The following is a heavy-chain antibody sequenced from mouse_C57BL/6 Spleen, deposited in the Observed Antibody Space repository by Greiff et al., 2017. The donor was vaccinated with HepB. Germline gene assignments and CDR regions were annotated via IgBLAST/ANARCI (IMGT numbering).Heavy chain of an antibody. CDR2: IYPRSGNT. J-gene: IGHJ3*01. CDR3: ARSGATMVTTGGFAY. CDR1: GYTFTSYG. V-gene: IGHV1-81*01. Sequence: QVQLQQSGAELARPGASVKLSCKASGYTFTSYGISWVKQRTGQGLEWIGEIYPRSGNTYYNEKFKGKATLTADKSSSTAYMELRSLTSEDSAVYVCARSGATMVTTGGFAYWGQGTLVTVSA. D-gene: IGHD2-2*01.